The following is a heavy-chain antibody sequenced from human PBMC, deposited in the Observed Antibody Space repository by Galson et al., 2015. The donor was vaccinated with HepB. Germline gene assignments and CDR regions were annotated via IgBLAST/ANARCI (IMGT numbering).Heavy chain of an antibody. CDR1: GGTFSSYA. CDR3: ARDTGYCGGDCYSPYSYYYGMDV. D-gene: IGHD2-21*02. V-gene: IGHV1-69*13. J-gene: IGHJ6*02. CDR2: IIPIFGIA. Sequence: SVKVSCKASGGTFSSYAISWVRQAPGQGLEWMGGIIPIFGIANYAQKFQGRVTITADESTGTAYMELSNLRSEDTAVYYCARDTGYCGGDCYSPYSYYYGMDVWGQGTTVTVSS.